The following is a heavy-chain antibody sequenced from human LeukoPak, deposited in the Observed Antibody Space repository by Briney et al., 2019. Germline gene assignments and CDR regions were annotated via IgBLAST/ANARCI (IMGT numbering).Heavy chain of an antibody. J-gene: IGHJ4*02. V-gene: IGHV4-39*01. CDR3: ARYGSDLGGHDY. D-gene: IGHD3-16*01. Sequence: SETLSLTCTVSGGSISSSSFYWGWIRQPPGKGLEWIGNIYYSGSTYYNPSLKSRVTISVDTSKNQFSLKVSSVTAADTAVYYCARYGSDLGGHDYWGQGTLVTVSS. CDR1: GGSISSSSFY. CDR2: IYYSGST.